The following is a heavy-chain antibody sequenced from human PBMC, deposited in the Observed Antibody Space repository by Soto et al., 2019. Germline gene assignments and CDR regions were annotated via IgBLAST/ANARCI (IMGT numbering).Heavy chain of an antibody. V-gene: IGHV3-11*01. CDR2: ISSSGSII. CDR3: ASDGRNAKLYNYAGMGG. Sequence: QVQLVESGGGLVKPGGSLKLSCAASGFTFSDYYMNWIRQAPGRGLDWVSHISSSGSIINYADSVKGRFTISRDNAKNSLYPHMNSRTGEGTAVYYCASDGRNAKLYNYAGMGGWGQGPTVTVS. CDR1: GFTFSDYY. D-gene: IGHD5-12*01. J-gene: IGHJ6*01.